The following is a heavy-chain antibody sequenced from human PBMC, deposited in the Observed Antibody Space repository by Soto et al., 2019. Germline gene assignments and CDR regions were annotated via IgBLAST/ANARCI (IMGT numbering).Heavy chain of an antibody. CDR2: RYYNERT. CDR3: ASGGTIEGDSSYYDMDV. J-gene: IGHJ6*02. V-gene: IGHV4-39*01. D-gene: IGHD1-1*01. Sequence: SETLSLTCTVSGASISSSSYYWGWIRQPPGEGLEWIASRYYNERTYYNPSLRRRLTTSVDTSKNQFSLILASVTAGDTAVYSCASGGTIEGDSSYYDMDVWGQGTTVTVSS. CDR1: GASISSSSYY.